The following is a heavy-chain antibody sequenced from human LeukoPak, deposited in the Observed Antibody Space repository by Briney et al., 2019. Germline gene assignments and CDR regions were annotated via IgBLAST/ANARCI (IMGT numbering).Heavy chain of an antibody. D-gene: IGHD2-15*01. J-gene: IGHJ4*02. CDR3: ARDCSGGSCYEIDY. CDR2: INPNSGGT. Sequence: ASVKVSCKASEYTFTDYFIHWVRQAPGQGLEWMGWINPNSGGTNYAQKFQGRVTMTRDTSISTAYMELSRLRSDDTAVYYRARDCSGGSCYEIDYWGQGTLVTVSS. V-gene: IGHV1-2*02. CDR1: EYTFTDYF.